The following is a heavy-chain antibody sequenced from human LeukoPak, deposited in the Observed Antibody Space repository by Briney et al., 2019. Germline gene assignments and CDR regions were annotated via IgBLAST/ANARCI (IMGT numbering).Heavy chain of an antibody. V-gene: IGHV1-46*01. CDR1: GYTFTSYY. D-gene: IGHD4-17*01. CDR3: ARDGRFSYGDYVGPASSWFDP. J-gene: IGHJ5*02. Sequence: ASVKVSCKASGYTFTSYYMHWVRQAPGQGLEWIGIINPSGGSTSYAQKFQGRVTMTRDTSTSTVYMELSSLRSEDTAVYYCARDGRFSYGDYVGPASSWFDPWGQGTLVTVSS. CDR2: INPSGGST.